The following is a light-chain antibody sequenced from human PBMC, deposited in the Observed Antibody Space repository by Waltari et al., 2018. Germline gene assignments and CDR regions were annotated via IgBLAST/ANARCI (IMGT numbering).Light chain of an antibody. Sequence: EIVLTQSPDFQSVTRKEKVTITCRASQSIGTKLHWYQQKPDQSPKLLIKYASKSSSGVPARFSGSGSGTEFTLTITSLEAEDAATYYCHQSDRIPQTFGQGTRLEIK. J-gene: IGKJ5*01. V-gene: IGKV6-21*01. CDR1: QSIGTK. CDR3: HQSDRIPQT. CDR2: YAS.